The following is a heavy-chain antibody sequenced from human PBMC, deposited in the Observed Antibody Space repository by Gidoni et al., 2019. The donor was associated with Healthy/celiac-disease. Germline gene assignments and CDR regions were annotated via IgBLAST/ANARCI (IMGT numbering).Heavy chain of an antibody. CDR1: SYA. D-gene: IGHD3-9*01. J-gene: IGHJ4*02. Sequence: SYAMNWVRQAPGQGLEWMGWINTNTGNPTYAQGFTGRFVFSLDTSVSTAYLQISSLKAEDTAVYYCATRGGTYYDILTGPSTLDYWGQGTLVTVSS. CDR3: ATRGGTYYDILTGPSTLDY. CDR2: INTNTGNP. V-gene: IGHV7-4-1*02.